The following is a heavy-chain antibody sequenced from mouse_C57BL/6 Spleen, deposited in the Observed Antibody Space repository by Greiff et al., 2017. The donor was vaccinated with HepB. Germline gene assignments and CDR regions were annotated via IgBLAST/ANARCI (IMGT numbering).Heavy chain of an antibody. J-gene: IGHJ3*01. V-gene: IGHV1-80*01. CDR2: IYPGDGDT. CDR3: AREDYGGSWFAY. CDR1: GYAFSSYW. Sequence: QVQLKQSGAELVKPGASVKISCKASGYAFSSYWMNWVKQRPGKGLEWIGQIYPGDGDTNYNGKFKGKATLTADKSSSTAYMQLSSLTSEDSAVYFGAREDYGGSWFAYWGQGTLVTVSA. D-gene: IGHD2-4*01.